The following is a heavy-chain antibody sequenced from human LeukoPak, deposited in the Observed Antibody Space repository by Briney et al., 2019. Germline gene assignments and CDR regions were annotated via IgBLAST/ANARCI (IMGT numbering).Heavy chain of an antibody. Sequence: SVKVSCKASGCTFSSYAISGVRQAPGQGLEWMGGIIPIFGTANYAQKFQGRVTITTDESTSTAYMELSSLRSADTAVYYCSRVVATSLSGYYLDYWGKGTTVTVSS. CDR3: SRVVATSLSGYYLDY. V-gene: IGHV1-69*05. CDR1: GCTFSSYA. CDR2: IIPIFGTA. J-gene: IGHJ6*04. D-gene: IGHD3-9*01.